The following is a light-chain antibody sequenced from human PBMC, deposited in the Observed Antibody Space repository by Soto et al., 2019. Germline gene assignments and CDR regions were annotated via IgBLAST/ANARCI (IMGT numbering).Light chain of an antibody. Sequence: EIVLTQSPGTLSLSPGGRATLSCRASQSVRSNYLAWYQQKPGQAPRLLIYGASSRATGIPDRFSGSGSGTDFTLTIRRLEPEDFAVYYCQHYGSSAYTFGQGTTLEIK. V-gene: IGKV3-20*01. CDR1: QSVRSNY. CDR2: GAS. CDR3: QHYGSSAYT. J-gene: IGKJ2*01.